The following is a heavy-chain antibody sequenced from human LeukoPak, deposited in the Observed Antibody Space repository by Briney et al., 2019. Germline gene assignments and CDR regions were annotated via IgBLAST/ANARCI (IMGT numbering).Heavy chain of an antibody. D-gene: IGHD3-22*01. CDR3: AKRAGGSGYYYGFGY. CDR1: GFTFSSYE. J-gene: IGHJ4*02. V-gene: IGHV3-48*03. Sequence: GGSLRLSCAASGFTFSSYEMNWVRQAPGKGLEWVSYISSSGSTIYYADSVKGRFSISRDNSKHTVYLQMNSLRAEDTAVYYCAKRAGGSGYYYGFGYWGQGTLVTVSS. CDR2: ISSSGSTI.